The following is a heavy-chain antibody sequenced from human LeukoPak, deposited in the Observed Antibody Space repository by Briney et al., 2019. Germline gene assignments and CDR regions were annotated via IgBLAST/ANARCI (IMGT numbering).Heavy chain of an antibody. Sequence: GASVKVSCKASGYSFSNYAVNWVRQAPGQGLEWMGWINTDTGNPMYVQGFTGRFVFSLDTSVSTAYLQISSLVADDTAIYYCARGESSGWFLWGQGTLVTVSS. CDR1: GYSFSNYA. D-gene: IGHD6-19*01. V-gene: IGHV7-4-1*02. CDR2: INTDTGNP. CDR3: ARGESSGWFL. J-gene: IGHJ4*02.